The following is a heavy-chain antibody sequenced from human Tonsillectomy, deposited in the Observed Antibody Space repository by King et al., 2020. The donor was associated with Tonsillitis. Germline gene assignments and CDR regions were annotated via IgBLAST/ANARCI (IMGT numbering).Heavy chain of an antibody. Sequence: VQLVESGSELKKPGASVKVSCKASGYTFTSYALNWVRQAPGQGLEWMGWINTNTGNPTYAQGFTGRFVFSLDNSVNTAYLQIRSLKAEDTAVYYCARDPFAGDDGDYAGPTDTYWGQGTLVTVSS. CDR2: INTNTGNP. CDR1: GYTFTSYA. J-gene: IGHJ4*02. V-gene: IGHV7-4-1*02. D-gene: IGHD4-17*01. CDR3: ARDPFAGDDGDYAGPTDTY.